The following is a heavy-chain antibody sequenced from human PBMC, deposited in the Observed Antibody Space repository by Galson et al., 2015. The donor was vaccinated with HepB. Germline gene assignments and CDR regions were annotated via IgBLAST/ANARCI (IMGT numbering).Heavy chain of an antibody. D-gene: IGHD3-3*01. CDR3: ARDRHDLNYDFWSGYYSYYYYYGMDV. Sequence: SLRLSCAASGFTFSSYWMHWVRQAPGKGLVWVSRINSDGSSTSYADSVKGRFTISRDNAKNTLYLQMNSLRAEDTAVYYCARDRHDLNYDFWSGYYSYYYYYGMDVWGQGTTVTVSS. CDR2: INSDGSST. CDR1: GFTFSSYW. J-gene: IGHJ6*02. V-gene: IGHV3-74*01.